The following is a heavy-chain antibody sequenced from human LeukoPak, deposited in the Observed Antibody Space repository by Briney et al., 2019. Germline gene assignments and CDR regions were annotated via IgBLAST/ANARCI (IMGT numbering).Heavy chain of an antibody. V-gene: IGHV3-23*01. J-gene: IGHJ3*02. CDR2: ISGSGGST. D-gene: IGHD2-2*01. Sequence: GGSLRLSCAASGFTFSSYAMSWVRQAPGKGLEWVSAISGSGGSTYYADSVKGRFTISRDNSKNTLYLQMNSLRAEDTAVYYCAKVHIVVVPAADAFDIWGQGTMVTVSS. CDR1: GFTFSSYA. CDR3: AKVHIVVVPAADAFDI.